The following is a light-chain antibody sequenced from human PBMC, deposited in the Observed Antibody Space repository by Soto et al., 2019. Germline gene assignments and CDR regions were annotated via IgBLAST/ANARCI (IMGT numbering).Light chain of an antibody. CDR1: QGIGND. CDR3: LQDYNYPWT. Sequence: AIQMTQSPSSLSASVGDRVTITCRASQGIGNDLGWYQEKPGKAPNLLIHAASNLQSGVPSRFSGSGSGTDFTLTISSLQPEDFETYYCLQDYNYPWTFGQGTKVEIK. V-gene: IGKV1-6*01. CDR2: AAS. J-gene: IGKJ1*01.